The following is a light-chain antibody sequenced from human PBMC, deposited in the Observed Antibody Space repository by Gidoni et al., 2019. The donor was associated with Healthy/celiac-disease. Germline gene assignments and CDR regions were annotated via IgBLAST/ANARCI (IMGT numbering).Light chain of an antibody. V-gene: IGLV1-44*01. CDR1: SSHIGSNT. CDR3: AAWDDSLNGWV. CDR2: NNN. Sequence: SVLTQPPSASGNPGQGVTLSCSGSSSHIGSNTVNWFQQLPGTAPKLLIYNNNQRPSGVPDRFSGSKSGTSASLAISGLQSEDEADYYCAAWDDSLNGWVFGGGTKLTVL. J-gene: IGLJ3*02.